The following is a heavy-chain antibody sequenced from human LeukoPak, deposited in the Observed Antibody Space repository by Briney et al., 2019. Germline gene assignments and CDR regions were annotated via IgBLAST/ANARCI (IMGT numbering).Heavy chain of an antibody. V-gene: IGHV4-39*01. Sequence: PSETLSLTCTVSGGSISSSSYYWGWIRQPPGKGLEWIGSIYYSGSTYYNPSLKSRVTISVDTSKNQFSLKLSSVTAADTAVYYCARQFGYSYGRDYRGQGTLVTVSS. J-gene: IGHJ4*02. CDR3: ARQFGYSYGRDY. D-gene: IGHD5-18*01. CDR2: IYYSGST. CDR1: GGSISSSSYY.